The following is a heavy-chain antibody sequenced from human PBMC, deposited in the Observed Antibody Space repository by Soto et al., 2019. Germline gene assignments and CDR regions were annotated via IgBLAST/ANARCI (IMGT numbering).Heavy chain of an antibody. J-gene: IGHJ5*02. V-gene: IGHV1-46*01. Sequence: VASVKVSCKASGYTFTSYYMHWVRQAPGQGLEWMGIINPSGGSTSYAQKFQGRVTMTRDTSTSTVYMELSSLRSEDTAVYYCARDLAYYYDSSGYYYEDWFDPWGQGTLVTVSS. D-gene: IGHD3-22*01. CDR2: INPSGGST. CDR3: ARDLAYYYDSSGYYYEDWFDP. CDR1: GYTFTSYY.